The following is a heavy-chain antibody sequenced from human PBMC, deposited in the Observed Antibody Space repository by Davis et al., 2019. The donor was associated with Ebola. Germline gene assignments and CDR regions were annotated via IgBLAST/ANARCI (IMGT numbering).Heavy chain of an antibody. J-gene: IGHJ4*02. V-gene: IGHV1-46*02. Sequence: ASVKVSCKASGYIFNGYYLHWIRQAPGQGLEWMGWINPNSGSTSYAQKFQGRVTMTRDTSTSTVYMELSSLRSEDTAVYYCARDPLTGYYDYFDYWGQGTLVTVSS. CDR2: INPNSGST. CDR3: ARDPLTGYYDYFDY. CDR1: GYIFNGYY. D-gene: IGHD3-9*01.